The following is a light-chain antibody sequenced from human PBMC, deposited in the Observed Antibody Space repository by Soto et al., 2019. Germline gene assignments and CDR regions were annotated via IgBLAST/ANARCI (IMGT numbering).Light chain of an antibody. Sequence: MTRSPSSLSASVGDRVTITCRASQSVSSDLAWYQQKPGQAPRLLIYGASTRATGIPARFSGSGSGTEFTLTISSLQSEDFAFYYCQQYNNWPPWTFGQGTKVDIK. J-gene: IGKJ1*01. CDR2: GAS. CDR1: QSVSSD. CDR3: QQYNNWPPWT. V-gene: IGKV3-15*01.